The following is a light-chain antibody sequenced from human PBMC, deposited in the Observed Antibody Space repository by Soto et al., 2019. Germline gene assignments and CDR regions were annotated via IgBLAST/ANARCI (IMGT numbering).Light chain of an antibody. V-gene: IGKV1-27*01. CDR3: QKYSSAPFT. Sequence: DIQMTQSPSSLSASVGDRVTITCRARQGISNYVAWYQQKPGTAPKVLISAASTLQSGIPSRFSGSGFGTDFTLNISSLQPEDVATYYCQKYSSAPFTFGPGTKVEIK. J-gene: IGKJ3*01. CDR2: AAS. CDR1: QGISNY.